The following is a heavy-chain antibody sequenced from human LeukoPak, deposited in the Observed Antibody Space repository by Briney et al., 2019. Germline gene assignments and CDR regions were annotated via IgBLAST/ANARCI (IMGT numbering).Heavy chain of an antibody. CDR1: GFTFSSYN. J-gene: IGHJ4*02. V-gene: IGHV3-21*01. D-gene: IGHD6-13*01. CDR2: ISSSSSYI. CDR3: ASDRESSSWFDY. Sequence: PGGSLRLSCAASGFTFSSYNMNWVRQAPGKGLEWVSSISSSSSYIYYADSVKGRFTISRDNAKNSLYLQMSSLRAEDTAVYYCASDRESSSWFDYWGQGTLVTVSS.